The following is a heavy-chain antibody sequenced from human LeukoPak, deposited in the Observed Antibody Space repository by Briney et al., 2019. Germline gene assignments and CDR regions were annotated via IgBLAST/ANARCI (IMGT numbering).Heavy chain of an antibody. Sequence: SGTLSLTCAVSGGSISSSNWWSWVRQPPGKGLEWIGEIYHTGSTNYNPSLKSRVTISVDKSKNQVSLKLSSVTAADTAVYYCARVHNDILTDDSLGDKFDYWGQGTLVTVSS. V-gene: IGHV4-4*02. CDR3: ARVHNDILTDDSLGDKFDY. CDR2: IYHTGST. CDR1: GGSISSSNW. J-gene: IGHJ4*02. D-gene: IGHD3-9*01.